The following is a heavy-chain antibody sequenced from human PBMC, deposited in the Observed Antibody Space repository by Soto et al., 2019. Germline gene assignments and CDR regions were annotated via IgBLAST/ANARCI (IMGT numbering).Heavy chain of an antibody. D-gene: IGHD6-19*01. J-gene: IGHJ5*02. CDR2: IYYSGST. Sequence: SETLSLTCTVSGGSISSSSYYWGWIRQPPGKGLEWIGSIYYSGSTYYNPSLKSRVTISVDTSKNQFSLKLSSVTAADTAVYYCARGIKAIAVAGTGWFDPWGQGTLVTVSS. CDR1: GGSISSSSYY. V-gene: IGHV4-39*01. CDR3: ARGIKAIAVAGTGWFDP.